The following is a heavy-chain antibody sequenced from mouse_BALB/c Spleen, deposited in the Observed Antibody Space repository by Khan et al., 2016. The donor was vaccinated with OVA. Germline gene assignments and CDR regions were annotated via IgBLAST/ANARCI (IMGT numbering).Heavy chain of an antibody. V-gene: IGHV3-1*02. Sequence: EVQLQESGPDLVKPSQSLSLTCTVTGYSITSGYNWHWIRQFPGNKLEWMGSIHYSGSTNYNPSLKSRISITRDTSKNQFFLQLNSVTSEDTATYYCACGFSTYWGQGTLVTVSA. CDR3: ACGFSTY. CDR2: IHYSGST. J-gene: IGHJ3*01. CDR1: GYSITSGYN.